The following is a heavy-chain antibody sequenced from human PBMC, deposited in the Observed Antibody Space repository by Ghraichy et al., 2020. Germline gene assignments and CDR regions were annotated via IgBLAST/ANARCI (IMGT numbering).Heavy chain of an antibody. J-gene: IGHJ6*02. CDR2: IIPIFGTA. D-gene: IGHD2-2*02. CDR1: GGTFSSYA. V-gene: IGHV1-69*13. Sequence: SVKVSCKASGGTFSSYAISWVRQAPGQGLEWMGGIIPIFGTANYAQKFQGRVTITADESTSTAYMELSSLRSEDTAVYYCARSVVVPAAIGEYYYGMDVWGQGTTVTVSS. CDR3: ARSVVVPAAIGEYYYGMDV.